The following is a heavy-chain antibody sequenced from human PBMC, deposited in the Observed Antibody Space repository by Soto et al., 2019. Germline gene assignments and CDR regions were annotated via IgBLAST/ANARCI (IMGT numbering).Heavy chain of an antibody. V-gene: IGHV1-18*01. Sequence: ASVKVSCKASGYTFTSYGISWVRQAPGQGLEGMGWISAYNGNTNYAQKLQGRVTMTTDTSTSTAYMELRSLRSYATAVYYCATEYETVGLDYWGQATLVTVSS. CDR2: ISAYNGNT. D-gene: IGHD4-4*01. J-gene: IGHJ4*02. CDR3: ATEYETVGLDY. CDR1: GYTFTSYG.